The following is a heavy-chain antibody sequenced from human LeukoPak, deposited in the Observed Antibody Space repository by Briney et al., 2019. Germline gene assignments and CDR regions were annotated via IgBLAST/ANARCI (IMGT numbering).Heavy chain of an antibody. CDR3: ARVPSWSYYFDY. CDR1: GGTFSSYA. D-gene: IGHD6-13*01. V-gene: IGHV1-69*05. CDR2: IIPIFGTA. J-gene: IGHJ4*02. Sequence: ASVKVSCKASGGTFSSYAISWVRQAPGQGLEWMGGIIPIFGTANYAQKFQGRVTMTRDTSTSTVYMELSSLRSEDTAVYYCARVPSWSYYFDYWGQGTLVTVSS.